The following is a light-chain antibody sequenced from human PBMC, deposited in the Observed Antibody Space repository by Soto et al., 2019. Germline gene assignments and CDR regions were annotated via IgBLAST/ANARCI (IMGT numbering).Light chain of an antibody. V-gene: IGKV1-5*01. CDR1: QSISSW. Sequence: DIQMTQSPSTLSASVGDRVTITCRASQSISSWLAWYQQKPGKAPKLLIYDASSLESGVPSRFSGSGSGTDFTLTISSLQAEDVAVYYCQQYYSTPWTFGQVTKVEIK. CDR3: QQYYSTPWT. J-gene: IGKJ1*01. CDR2: DAS.